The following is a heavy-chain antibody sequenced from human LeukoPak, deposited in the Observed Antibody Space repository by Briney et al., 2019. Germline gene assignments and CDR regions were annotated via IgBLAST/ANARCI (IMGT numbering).Heavy chain of an antibody. J-gene: IGHJ4*02. V-gene: IGHV4-34*01. Sequence: SETLSLTCAVYGGSSTGYFWNWIRQSPGKGLEWIAEINDRGTTNYNPSLKSRVTVSVDTSKNQFSLKLTSVTAADTGVYYCARDPTTVVTVPYYFDFWGQGTPVTVSS. CDR1: GGSSTGYF. D-gene: IGHD4-23*01. CDR3: ARDPTTVVTVPYYFDF. CDR2: INDRGTT.